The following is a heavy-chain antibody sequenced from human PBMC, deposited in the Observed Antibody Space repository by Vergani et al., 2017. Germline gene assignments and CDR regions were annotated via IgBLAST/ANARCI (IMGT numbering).Heavy chain of an antibody. V-gene: IGHV3-21*02. CDR2: ISTTTS. Sequence: EVQLVESGGGLVKPGGSLRLSCTTSGFTFSGYTTNWVRQAPGKGLEWVSSISTTTSYYADSLEGRFTISRDNAKNLVYLQMNSLRAEDTAVYYCARDRYGYYSFDYWGQGTLVAVSS. CDR1: GFTFSGYT. CDR3: ARDRYGYYSFDY. D-gene: IGHD4-17*01. J-gene: IGHJ4*02.